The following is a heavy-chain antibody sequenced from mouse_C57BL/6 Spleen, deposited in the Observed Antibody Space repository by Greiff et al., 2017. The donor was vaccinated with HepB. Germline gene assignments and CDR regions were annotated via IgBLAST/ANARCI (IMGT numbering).Heavy chain of an antibody. J-gene: IGHJ4*01. CDR1: GFNIKDDY. Sequence: VQLKESGAELVRPGASVKLSCTASGFNIKDDYMHWVKQRPEQGLEWIGWIDPENGDTEYASKFQGKATITADTSSNTAYLQLSSLTSEDTAVYCCTTWETVVSYYAMDYWGQGTSVTVSS. CDR3: TTWETVVSYYAMDY. V-gene: IGHV14-4*01. D-gene: IGHD1-1*01. CDR2: IDPENGDT.